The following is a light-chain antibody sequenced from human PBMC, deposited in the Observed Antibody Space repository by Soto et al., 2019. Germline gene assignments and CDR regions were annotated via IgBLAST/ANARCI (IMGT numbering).Light chain of an antibody. CDR3: AVWDDSLNGRV. CDR1: KSNIGSKP. J-gene: IGLJ2*01. V-gene: IGLV1-44*01. CDR2: GNN. Sequence: QSVLTQPPSASGTPGQRVTISCSGGKSNIGSKPVHWYRQLPGTAPKLLIYGNNQRPSEVPDRFSASKSGTSASLAISGLQSEDEADYYCAVWDDSLNGRVFGGGTKLTVL.